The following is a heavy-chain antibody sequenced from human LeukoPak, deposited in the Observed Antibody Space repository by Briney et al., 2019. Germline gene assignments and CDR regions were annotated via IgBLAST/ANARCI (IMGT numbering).Heavy chain of an antibody. V-gene: IGHV3-21*01. Sequence: GGSLRLSCAASGFTFSSYSMNWVRQAPGKGLEWVSSISSSSSYIYYADSVKGRFTISRDNAKNSLYLQMNSLRAEDTAVYYCARDLSSWYYFDYWGQGTLVTVSS. CDR2: ISSSSSYI. D-gene: IGHD6-13*01. CDR1: GFTFSSYS. CDR3: ARDLSSWYYFDY. J-gene: IGHJ4*02.